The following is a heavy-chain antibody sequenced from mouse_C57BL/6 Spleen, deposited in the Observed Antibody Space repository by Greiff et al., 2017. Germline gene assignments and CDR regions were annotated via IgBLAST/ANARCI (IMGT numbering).Heavy chain of an antibody. D-gene: IGHD1-1*01. CDR3: ARDRGSTPFDY. CDR1: GFTFSSYA. Sequence: EVMLVESGGGLVKPGGSLKLSCAASGFTFSSYAMSWVRQTPEKRLEWVATISDGGSYTYYPDNVKGRFTISRDNAKNNLYLQMSHLKSEDTAMYYCARDRGSTPFDYWGQGTTLTVSS. J-gene: IGHJ2*01. V-gene: IGHV5-4*01. CDR2: ISDGGSYT.